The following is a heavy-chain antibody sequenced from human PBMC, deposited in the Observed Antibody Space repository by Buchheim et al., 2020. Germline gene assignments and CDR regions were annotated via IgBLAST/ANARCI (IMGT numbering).Heavy chain of an antibody. D-gene: IGHD2-2*01. J-gene: IGHJ6*02. Sequence: EVQLVESGGGLVQPGGSLRISCAASGFTFSGFSMNWVRQAPGKGLEWVSYTSSSSSTIYYADSVKGRFAISSDNAKSSLFMQMNSLRAEDTAVYYCARVRLVPAANYYAMDVWGQGTT. CDR2: TSSSSSTI. CDR1: GFTFSGFS. CDR3: ARVRLVPAANYYAMDV. V-gene: IGHV3-48*01.